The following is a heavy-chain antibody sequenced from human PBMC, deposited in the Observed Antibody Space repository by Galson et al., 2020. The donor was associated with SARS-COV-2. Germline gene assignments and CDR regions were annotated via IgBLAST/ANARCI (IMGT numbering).Heavy chain of an antibody. CDR1: GFPLSTYS. V-gene: IGHV3-21*01. D-gene: IGHD5-18*01. CDR2: ISTSSSYT. J-gene: IGHJ6*02. CDR3: ARDEGIRGYNYGRLYYGMDV. Sequence: NSGGSLRLSCAATGFPLSTYSMNWVSLAPGKGLEWVSSISTSSSYTYYVDSVKGRFSISRDNPRNSLYLQMNSLRAEDTAVYYCARDEGIRGYNYGRLYYGMDVWGQGTTVTVSS.